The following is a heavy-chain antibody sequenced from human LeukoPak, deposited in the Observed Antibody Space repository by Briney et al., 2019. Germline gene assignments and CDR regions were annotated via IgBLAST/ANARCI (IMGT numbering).Heavy chain of an antibody. CDR1: GGSISSGDYY. V-gene: IGHV4-30-4*01. J-gene: IGHJ5*02. Sequence: SQTLSLTCTVSGGSISSGDYYWSWIRQPPGKGLEWIGYIYYSGSTYYNPSLKSRVTISVDTSKNQFSLKLSSVTAADTAVYYCARDQGDYGSGSYYPWGQGTLVTVSS. D-gene: IGHD3-10*01. CDR3: ARDQGDYGSGSYYP. CDR2: IYYSGST.